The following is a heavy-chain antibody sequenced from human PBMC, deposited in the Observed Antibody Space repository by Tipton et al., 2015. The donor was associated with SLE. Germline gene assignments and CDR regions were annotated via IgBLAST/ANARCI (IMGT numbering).Heavy chain of an antibody. V-gene: IGHV4-59*01. Sequence: TLSLTCTVSGGSISNYYWSWIRQSPGKGLEWIGYIYYSGHTDYNPSLKSRVTLSVDTSKSQFSFSLRLSSVTAADTALYYCHGGASHYYGSGTYSTSYFEYWGQGTLVTVSS. CDR3: HGGASHYYGSGTYSTSYFEY. CDR2: IYYSGHT. J-gene: IGHJ4*02. D-gene: IGHD3-10*01. CDR1: GGSISNYY.